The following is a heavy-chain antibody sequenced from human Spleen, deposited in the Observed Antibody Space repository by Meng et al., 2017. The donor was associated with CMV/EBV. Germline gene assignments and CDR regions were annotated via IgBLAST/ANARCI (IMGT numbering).Heavy chain of an antibody. CDR3: ARAFVGYCSSNSCYTGLGFDY. CDR2: ITRAFETE. Sequence: WRGQDRGKGLEWMGGITRAFETEDYARKFRDGVTITTNESTSTAYMELSSLRSEDTAVYYCARAFVGYCSSNSCYTGLGFDYWGQGTLVTVSS. V-gene: IGHV1-69*05. J-gene: IGHJ4*02. D-gene: IGHD2-2*02.